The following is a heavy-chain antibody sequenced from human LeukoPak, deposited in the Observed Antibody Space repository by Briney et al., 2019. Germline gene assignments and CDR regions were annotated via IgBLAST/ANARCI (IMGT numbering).Heavy chain of an antibody. D-gene: IGHD4-11*01. J-gene: IGHJ6*02. CDR3: ARTQGWGTVRTGYYYGMDV. Sequence: SETLSLTCAVSGASVSSTTYSWHWIRQPPGKGLEWIGYIYYSETYYNPSLKSRVTISLDTSKNQFSLNLRFVTAADTAVYFCARTQGWGTVRTGYYYGMDVWGQGTTVTVSS. V-gene: IGHV4-61*01. CDR1: GASVSSTTYS. CDR2: IYYSET.